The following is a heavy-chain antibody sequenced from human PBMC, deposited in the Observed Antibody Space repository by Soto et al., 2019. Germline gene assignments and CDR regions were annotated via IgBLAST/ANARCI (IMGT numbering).Heavy chain of an antibody. CDR3: ASGSGGYCSGGSCPRPYYYYGMDV. CDR1: GGTFSSYA. CDR2: IIPIFGTA. D-gene: IGHD2-15*01. Sequence: QVQLVQSGAEVKKPGSSVKVSCKASGGTFSSYAISWVRQAPGQGLEWMGGIIPIFGTANYAQKSQGRVTITADESTSTAYMELSSLRSEDTAVYYCASGSGGYCSGGSCPRPYYYYGMDVWGQGTTVTVSS. J-gene: IGHJ6*02. V-gene: IGHV1-69*01.